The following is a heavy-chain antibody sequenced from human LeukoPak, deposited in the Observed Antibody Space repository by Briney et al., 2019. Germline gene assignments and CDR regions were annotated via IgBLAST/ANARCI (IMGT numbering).Heavy chain of an antibody. CDR2: IKQDGSEK. J-gene: IGHJ4*02. D-gene: IGHD3-10*01. CDR1: GFTFSSYW. V-gene: IGHV3-7*01. CDR3: ARADYYGSGSYFYFDY. Sequence: SGESLRLSCAASGFTFSSYWMSWVRQAPGKGLEWVAKIKQDGSEKYYVDSVKGRFTISRDNAKNSLYLQMNSLRAEDTAVYYCARADYYGSGSYFYFDYWGQGTLVAVSS.